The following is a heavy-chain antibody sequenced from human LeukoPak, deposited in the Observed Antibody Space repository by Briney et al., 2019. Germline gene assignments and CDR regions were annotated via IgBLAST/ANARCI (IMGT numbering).Heavy chain of an antibody. J-gene: IGHJ6*03. CDR1: GYTFTSYD. Sequence: VKVSCKASGYTFTSYDINWVRQATGQGLEWMGWMNPNSGNTGYAQKFQGRVTMTRNTSISTAYMELSSLRSEDTAVYYCARSAMTTVTKGGDYYYYYMDVWGKGTTVTVSS. V-gene: IGHV1-8*01. CDR2: MNPNSGNT. CDR3: ARSAMTTVTKGGDYYYYYMDV. D-gene: IGHD4-11*01.